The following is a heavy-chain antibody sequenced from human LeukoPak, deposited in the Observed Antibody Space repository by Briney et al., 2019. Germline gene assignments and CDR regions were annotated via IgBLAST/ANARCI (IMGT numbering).Heavy chain of an antibody. V-gene: IGHV1-18*01. CDR3: ARDLTVTKLGNHFDY. Sequence: GASVKLSCKASGYTFTSYGISWVRQAPGQGLEWMGWISAYNGNTNYAQKLQGRVTMTTDTSTSTAYMELRSLRSDDTAVYYCARDLTVTKLGNHFDYWGQGTLVTVSS. J-gene: IGHJ4*02. CDR2: ISAYNGNT. CDR1: GYTFTSYG. D-gene: IGHD4-17*01.